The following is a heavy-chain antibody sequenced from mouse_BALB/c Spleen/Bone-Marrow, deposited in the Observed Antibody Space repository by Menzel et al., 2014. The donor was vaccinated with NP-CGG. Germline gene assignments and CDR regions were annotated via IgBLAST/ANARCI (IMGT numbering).Heavy chain of an antibody. D-gene: IGHD2-4*01. Sequence: LKRSGAKFRNRWTSRKLSCKSSGYAFTNYLIGWVKQRPGQGLEWIGVINPGSGGTNYNEKFKGKATLTADKSSSNAYMKISRLKYYDFAVYFCARGINKGYFDYLDQATTPKVYS. CDR2: INPGSGGT. CDR1: GYAFTNYL. J-gene: IGHJ2*01. CDR3: ARGINKGYFDY. V-gene: IGHV1-54*01.